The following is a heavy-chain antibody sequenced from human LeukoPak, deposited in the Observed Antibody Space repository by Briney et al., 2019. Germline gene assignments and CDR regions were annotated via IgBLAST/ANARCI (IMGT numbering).Heavy chain of an antibody. Sequence: GASVKVSCKVSGYTLTELSMRWVRQAPGKGLEWMGGFDPEDGETIYAQKFQGRVTMTEDTSTDTAYMELSSLRSEDTAVYYCATDKVRELVFWSAFDIWGQGTMVTVSS. CDR3: ATDKVRELVFWSAFDI. CDR1: GYTLTELS. V-gene: IGHV1-24*01. CDR2: FDPEDGET. J-gene: IGHJ3*02. D-gene: IGHD1-7*01.